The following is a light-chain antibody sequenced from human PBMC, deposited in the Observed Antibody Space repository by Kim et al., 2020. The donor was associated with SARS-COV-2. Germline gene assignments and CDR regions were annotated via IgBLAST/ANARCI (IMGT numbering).Light chain of an antibody. CDR1: SNDVGGYNY. Sequence: QSALTQPRSVSGSPGQSVTISCTGTSNDVGGYNYVSWYQQHPGKAPKFLIFDVTKRPSGVPDRFSGSKSGNTASLTISGLQAEVEADYYCCSYAGSYTLVFGGGTQLTVL. CDR3: CSYAGSYTLV. CDR2: DVT. V-gene: IGLV2-11*01. J-gene: IGLJ2*01.